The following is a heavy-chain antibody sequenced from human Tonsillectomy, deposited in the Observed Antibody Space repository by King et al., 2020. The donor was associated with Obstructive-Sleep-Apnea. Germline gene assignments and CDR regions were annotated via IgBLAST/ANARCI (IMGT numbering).Heavy chain of an antibody. CDR1: GFTVSSNY. CDR3: AREIPRYGMDV. CDR2: FYSGSST. Sequence: VQLVESGGGLVQPGGSLRLSCAASGFTVSSNYMSWVRQAPGKGLEGVSVFYSGSSTYYADSVKGRFTISRHNSKNTLYLQMNSLRAEDTAVYYCAREIPRYGMDVWGQGTTVTVSS. J-gene: IGHJ6*02. V-gene: IGHV3-53*04.